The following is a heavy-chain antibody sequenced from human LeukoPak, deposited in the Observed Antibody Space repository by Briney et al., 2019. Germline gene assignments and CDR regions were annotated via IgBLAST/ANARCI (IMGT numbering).Heavy chain of an antibody. CDR3: AKDRYSYAFEYSDS. D-gene: IGHD5-18*01. CDR1: GFTFSSYG. J-gene: IGHJ4*02. V-gene: IGHV3-30*18. CDR2: ISNDGSKK. Sequence: GGPLRLSCAASGFTFSSYGMHWVRKAPGKGLDWVAVISNDGSKKYYADSVKGRFTISRDNSKNTLSLQVSSLRTEDTAVYYCAKDRYSYAFEYSDSWGQGTLVTVSS.